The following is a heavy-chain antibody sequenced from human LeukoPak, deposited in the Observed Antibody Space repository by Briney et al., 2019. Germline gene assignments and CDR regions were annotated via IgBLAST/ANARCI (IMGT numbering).Heavy chain of an antibody. CDR3: ASNYYDSSRGAFDI. CDR2: IYHSGST. CDR1: GGSISSGGYS. D-gene: IGHD3-22*01. J-gene: IGHJ3*02. V-gene: IGHV4-30-2*01. Sequence: PSETLSLTCAVSGGSISSGGYSWSWTRQPPGKGLEWIGYIYHSGSTYYNPSLKSRVTISVDRSKNQFSLKLSSVTAADTAVYYCASNYYDSSRGAFDIWGQGTMVTVSS.